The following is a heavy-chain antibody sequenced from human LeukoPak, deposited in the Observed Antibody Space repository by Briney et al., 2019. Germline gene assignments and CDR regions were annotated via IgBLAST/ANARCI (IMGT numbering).Heavy chain of an antibody. Sequence: GGSLRLSCAASGFTFSSYAMTWVRQAPGKGPQWVSAISGSGASTYYAGSVRGRFTISRDNSKNTLYLQMNSLRAEDTAVYYCAKERSFGTWLGDYWGQGTPVTVSS. CDR1: GFTFSSYA. D-gene: IGHD2/OR15-2a*01. CDR2: ISGSGAST. V-gene: IGHV3-23*01. CDR3: AKERSFGTWLGDY. J-gene: IGHJ4*02.